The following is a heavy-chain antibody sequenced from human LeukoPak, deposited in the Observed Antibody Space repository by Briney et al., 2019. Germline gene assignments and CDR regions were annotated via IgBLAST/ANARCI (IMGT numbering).Heavy chain of an antibody. CDR1: EFTFSSYA. CDR3: AKAIWVAATSSWFCLDY. V-gene: IGHV3-30*02. J-gene: IGHJ4*02. CDR2: IHYDGARS. D-gene: IGHD3-10*01. Sequence: GGSLRLSCAASEFTFSSYAMHWVRQAPGKGLEWVAFIHYDGARSYYADSVKGRFTISRDNSRNTLYLQMNSLRPEDTAVYYCAKAIWVAATSSWFCLDYWGQGTLVTVSS.